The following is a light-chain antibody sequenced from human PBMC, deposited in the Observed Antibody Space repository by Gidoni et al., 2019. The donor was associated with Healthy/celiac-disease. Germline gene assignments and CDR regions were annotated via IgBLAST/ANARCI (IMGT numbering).Light chain of an antibody. CDR3: QQYNTHSPWT. CDR2: DAS. V-gene: IGKV1-5*01. CDR1: ESVSNF. Sequence: DIQMTQSPSTLSASVGDRVTITCRASESVSNFLAWYQQKPGKAPMLLIFDASRLQRGVPSRFSGTGSATEFTLTISSLQPDDFATYYCQQYNTHSPWTFXHXTKVDI. J-gene: IGKJ1*01.